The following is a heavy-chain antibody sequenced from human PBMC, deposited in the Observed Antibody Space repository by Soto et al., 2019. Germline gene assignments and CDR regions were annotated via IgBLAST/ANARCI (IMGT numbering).Heavy chain of an antibody. V-gene: IGHV1-8*01. CDR2: MNPNSGDT. CDR1: GYTFTSYD. CDR3: ARGPSRLTMIAEPDEGSLWLDP. Sequence: QVQLVQSGAEVKKPGASVKVSCKTSGYTFTSYDINWVRQATGQKLEWMGWMNPNSGDTGYAQKFQGRVIMTRNTSISTAYMDLTSLRSEDTAVYYCARGPSRLTMIAEPDEGSLWLDPWGQGTLVSVSS. D-gene: IGHD3-22*01. J-gene: IGHJ5*02.